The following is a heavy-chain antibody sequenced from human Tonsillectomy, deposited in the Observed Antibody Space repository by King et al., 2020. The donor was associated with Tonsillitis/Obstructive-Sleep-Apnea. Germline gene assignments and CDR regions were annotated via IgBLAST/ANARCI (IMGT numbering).Heavy chain of an antibody. J-gene: IGHJ6*02. Sequence: VQLVESGGGVVQPGRSLRLSCAASGFTFSSYGMHWVRQAPGKGLEWVAVISYDGSNKYYADSVKGRFTISRDNSKNTLYLQMNSLRAEDTAVYYCAKDVVGYCSSTSCYTWYYGMDVWGQGTTVTVSS. CDR3: AKDVVGYCSSTSCYTWYYGMDV. D-gene: IGHD2-2*02. CDR2: ISYDGSNK. CDR1: GFTFSSYG. V-gene: IGHV3-30*18.